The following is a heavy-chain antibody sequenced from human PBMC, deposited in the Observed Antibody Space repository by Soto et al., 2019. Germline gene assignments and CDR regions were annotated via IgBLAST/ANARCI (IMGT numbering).Heavy chain of an antibody. CDR2: INHSGST. CDR1: GGSFSGYY. V-gene: IGHV4-34*01. Sequence: QVQLQQWGAGLLKPSETLSLTCAVYGGSFSGYYWSWIRQPPGKGLEWIGEINHSGSTNYNPSLKSRVTISVDTSKNQFSLKLSSVTAADTAVYYCARGGGPIVVVPAATRYYFDYWGQGTLVTVSS. J-gene: IGHJ4*02. CDR3: ARGGGPIVVVPAATRYYFDY. D-gene: IGHD2-2*01.